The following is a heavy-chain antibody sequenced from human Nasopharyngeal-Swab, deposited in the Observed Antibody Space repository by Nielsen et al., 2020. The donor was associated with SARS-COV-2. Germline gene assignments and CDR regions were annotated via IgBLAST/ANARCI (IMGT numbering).Heavy chain of an antibody. J-gene: IGHJ6*02. CDR2: ISFSSSYI. CDR3: ARSKISPSSYYDSSGYYGSYGMDV. V-gene: IGHV3-21*01. CDR1: GFTVSSNY. Sequence: GGSLRLSCAASGFTVSSNYMNWVRQAPAKGLEWVSSISFSSSYIYYADSVKGRFTLSRDNAKKSLYLQMNSLRAEDSAVYYCARSKISPSSYYDSSGYYGSYGMDVWGQGTTVTVSS. D-gene: IGHD3-22*01.